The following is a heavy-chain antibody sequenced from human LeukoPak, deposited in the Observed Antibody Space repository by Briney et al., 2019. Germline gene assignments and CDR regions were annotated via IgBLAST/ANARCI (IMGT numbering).Heavy chain of an antibody. D-gene: IGHD6-13*01. CDR1: GGSISSYY. Sequence: SETLSLTCTVSGGSISSYYWSWIRQPPGKGLEWIGYIYYSGSTNYNPSLKSRVTISVDTSKNQFSLKLSSVTAADAAVYYCERVAAADTYYYYYYMDVWGKGTTVTVSS. J-gene: IGHJ6*03. V-gene: IGHV4-59*01. CDR2: IYYSGST. CDR3: ERVAAADTYYYYYYMDV.